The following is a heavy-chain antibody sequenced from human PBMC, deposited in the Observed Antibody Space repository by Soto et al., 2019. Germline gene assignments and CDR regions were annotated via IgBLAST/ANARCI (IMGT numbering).Heavy chain of an antibody. V-gene: IGHV3-33*01. CDR1: GFTFSSYG. J-gene: IGHJ6*03. CDR3: ARAGYCSSNSCYRNYYYYYYMDV. D-gene: IGHD2-2*02. CDR2: IWYDGSNK. Sequence: GGSLRLSCAAPGFTFSSYGIHWVRQAPGKGLEWMAVIWYDGSNKYYADSVKGRFTISRDNSKNTLYLQMNSVRAEDTAVYYCARAGYCSSNSCYRNYYYYYYMDVWGKGTTVTVSS.